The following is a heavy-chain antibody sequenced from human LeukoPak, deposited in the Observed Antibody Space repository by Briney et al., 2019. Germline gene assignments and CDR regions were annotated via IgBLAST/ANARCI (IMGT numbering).Heavy chain of an antibody. J-gene: IGHJ6*02. CDR2: IKSKTDGGTT. Sequence: GGSLRLSCAASGFTFSNAWMSWVRQAPGKGLEWVGRIKSKTDGGTTDYAAPVKGRFTISRDDPKNTLYLQMNSLKTEDTAVYYCTTAWNIAAAAYYYYYGMDVWGQGTTVTVSS. D-gene: IGHD6-13*01. V-gene: IGHV3-15*01. CDR1: GFTFSNAW. CDR3: TTAWNIAAAAYYYYYGMDV.